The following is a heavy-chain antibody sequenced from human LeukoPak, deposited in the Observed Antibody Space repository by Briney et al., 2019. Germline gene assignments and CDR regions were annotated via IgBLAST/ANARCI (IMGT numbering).Heavy chain of an antibody. CDR2: LNLNSGCT. V-gene: IGHV1-2*02. CDR1: GYTRTGYY. D-gene: IGHD6-6*01. J-gene: IGHJ5*02. Sequence: ASVKVSCKASGYTRTGYYIHWVRQAPGQGREWMGWLNLNSGCTNYAQKFQGRVAISRDTSITTAYMELNRPTTDDTAVYYCTRGNIATRRGDNLITPGGQGTLVTVS. CDR3: TRGNIATRRGDNLITP.